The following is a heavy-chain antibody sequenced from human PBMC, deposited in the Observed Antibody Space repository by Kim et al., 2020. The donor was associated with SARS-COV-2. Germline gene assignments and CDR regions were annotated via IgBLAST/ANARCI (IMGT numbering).Heavy chain of an antibody. V-gene: IGHV4-31*03. J-gene: IGHJ3*02. D-gene: IGHD4-4*01. CDR3: ARAKSNYRDYSVEAFDI. Sequence: SETLSLTCTVSGGSISSGGYYWSWIRQHPGKGLEWIGYIYYSGSTYYNPSLKSRLTISLDTSKNQFSLKLSSVTAADTAVYYCARAKSNYRDYSVEAFDIWGQGTMVNVSS. CDR2: IYYSGST. CDR1: GGSISSGGYY.